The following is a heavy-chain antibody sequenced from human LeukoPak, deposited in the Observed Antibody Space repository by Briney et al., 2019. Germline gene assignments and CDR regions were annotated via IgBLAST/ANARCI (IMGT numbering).Heavy chain of an antibody. CDR2: ISSGGST. J-gene: IGHJ3*02. CDR3: ARSSTGYCSSIRCYPAFDM. Sequence: GGSLRLSCAASGFTVSTSYMSWVRQAPGKGLEWVSLISSGGSTYYADSVKGRFTVSRDNSENTLFLHMNSLRAEDTALYYCARSSTGYCSSIRCYPAFDMWGQGTMVTVSS. CDR1: GFTVSTSY. V-gene: IGHV3-66*01. D-gene: IGHD2-2*01.